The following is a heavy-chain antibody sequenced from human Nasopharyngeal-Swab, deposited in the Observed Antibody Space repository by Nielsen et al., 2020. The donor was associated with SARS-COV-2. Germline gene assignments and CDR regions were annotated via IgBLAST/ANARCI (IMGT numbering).Heavy chain of an antibody. CDR3: ARWEKGDY. D-gene: IGHD1-26*01. Sequence: WVRQAPGQGLQWMGWMNPGSGFKNYAQKFQGRVTMTWNTSISTAYMEISSLRSEDTAVYYCARWEKGDYWGQGTLVTVSS. J-gene: IGHJ4*02. CDR2: MNPGSGFK. V-gene: IGHV1-8*01.